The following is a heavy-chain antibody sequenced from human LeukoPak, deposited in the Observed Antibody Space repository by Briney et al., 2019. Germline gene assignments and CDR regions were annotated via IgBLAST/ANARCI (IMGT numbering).Heavy chain of an antibody. Sequence: GGSLRLSCAASGFAVSSNYMSWVRRAPGKGLEWVSVIYSGGSTYYADFVKGRFTISRDNSKNTLYLQMNSLRAEDTAVYYCARVGRSGYVSYYYMDVWGKGTTVTVSS. V-gene: IGHV3-66*02. D-gene: IGHD5-12*01. J-gene: IGHJ6*03. CDR3: ARVGRSGYVSYYYMDV. CDR2: IYSGGST. CDR1: GFAVSSNY.